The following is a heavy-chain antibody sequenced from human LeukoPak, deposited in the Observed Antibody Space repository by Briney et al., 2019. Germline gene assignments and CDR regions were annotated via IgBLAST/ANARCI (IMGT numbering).Heavy chain of an antibody. CDR2: INPSGGST. CDR3: ARAKQLFDY. D-gene: IGHD1-1*01. Sequence: ASVKVSCKASGYTFIIYYIQWVRQAPGQGLEWMGIINPSGGSTSYAQKFQGRVTMTRDTSTSTVYMELSSLRSEDTAVYYCARAKQLFDYWGQGTLVTVSS. J-gene: IGHJ4*02. CDR1: GYTFIIYY. V-gene: IGHV1-46*01.